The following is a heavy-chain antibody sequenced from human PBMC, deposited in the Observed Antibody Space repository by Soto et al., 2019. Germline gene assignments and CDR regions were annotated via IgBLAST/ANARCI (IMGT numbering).Heavy chain of an antibody. J-gene: IGHJ4*02. CDR3: ASGTPTAAGPGIDF. Sequence: ASVKVSCKASGYTFTAYYMHWVRQAPGQGLEWMGWINPNSRDTNYAQKLQGRVTMTRDTSSSTAYMEVSRLRSDDTALYYCASGTPTAAGPGIDFWGQGPLVTVSS. D-gene: IGHD6-13*01. V-gene: IGHV1-2*02. CDR1: GYTFTAYY. CDR2: INPNSRDT.